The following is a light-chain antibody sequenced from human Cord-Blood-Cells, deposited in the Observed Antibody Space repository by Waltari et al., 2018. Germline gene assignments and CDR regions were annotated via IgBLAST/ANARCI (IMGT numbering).Light chain of an antibody. Sequence: DLQITQAPSTLSATGGDRVNITCRASQSISSWLAWYQQKPGKAPKLLNYKASSLESGVPSRFSGSGSGTEFTLTINSLQPDDFATYYCQQYNSYSWTFGQGTKVEIK. CDR3: QQYNSYSWT. CDR2: KAS. J-gene: IGKJ1*01. V-gene: IGKV1-5*03. CDR1: QSISSW.